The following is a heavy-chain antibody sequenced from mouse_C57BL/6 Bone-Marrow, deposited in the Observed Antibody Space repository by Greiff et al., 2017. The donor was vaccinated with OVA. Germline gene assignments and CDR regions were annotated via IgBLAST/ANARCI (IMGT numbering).Heavy chain of an antibody. CDR1: GFTFSDYG. J-gene: IGHJ2*01. CDR2: ISSGSSTI. CDR3: ARAYYDSKYYIDY. Sequence: EVMLVESGGGLVKPGGSLKLSCAASGFTFSDYGMHWVRQAPEKGLEWVAYISSGSSTIYYADTVKGRFTISRDTDKNTLFQQTTSLRSEDTAMYYGARAYYDSKYYIDYWGQGTTLTVSS. D-gene: IGHD1-1*01. V-gene: IGHV5-17*01.